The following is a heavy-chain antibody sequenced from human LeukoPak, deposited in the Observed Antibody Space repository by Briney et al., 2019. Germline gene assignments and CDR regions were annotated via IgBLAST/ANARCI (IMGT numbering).Heavy chain of an antibody. D-gene: IGHD3-10*01. CDR1: GGTFSSYA. CDR3: AKDLSSITMVRGVIFGFDY. V-gene: IGHV1-69*01. CDR2: IIPIFGTA. Sequence: GSSVKVSCKASGGTFSSYAISRVRQAPGQGLEWMGGIIPIFGTANYAQKFQGRVTITADESTSTAYMELSSLRSEDTAVYYCAKDLSSITMVRGVIFGFDYWGQGTLVTVSS. J-gene: IGHJ4*02.